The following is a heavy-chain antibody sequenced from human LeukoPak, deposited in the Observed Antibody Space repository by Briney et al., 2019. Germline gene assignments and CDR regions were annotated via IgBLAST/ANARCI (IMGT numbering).Heavy chain of an antibody. CDR1: GGSFSGYY. J-gene: IGHJ4*02. V-gene: IGHV4-34*01. Sequence: PSQTLSLTCAVYGGSFSGYYWSWIRQPPGKGLEWIGEVNHSGSTNYNPSLKSRVTISVDTSKNQFSLKLSSVTAADTAVYYCARGQLIFDYWGQGTLVTVSS. CDR2: VNHSGST. CDR3: ARGQLIFDY. D-gene: IGHD1-1*01.